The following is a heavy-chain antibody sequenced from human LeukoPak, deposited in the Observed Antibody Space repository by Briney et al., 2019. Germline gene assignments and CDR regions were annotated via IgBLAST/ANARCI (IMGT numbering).Heavy chain of an antibody. CDR2: ISNSGTAT. CDR1: GFTFSSFA. CDR3: AKESPYTSPRNYYFDY. D-gene: IGHD1-14*01. Sequence: GSLRLSCVASGFTFSSFAMSWVRQAPGKGLEWVSAISNSGTATYYGDSVKGRSSISRDNSKNTVYLQINSLRADDTAIYYCAKESPYTSPRNYYFDYWGQGTLVTVSS. J-gene: IGHJ4*02. V-gene: IGHV3-23*01.